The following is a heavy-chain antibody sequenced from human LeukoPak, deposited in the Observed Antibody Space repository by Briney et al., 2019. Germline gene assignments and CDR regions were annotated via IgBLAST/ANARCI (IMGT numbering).Heavy chain of an antibody. D-gene: IGHD2-21*01. CDR2: IYTSGST. V-gene: IGHV4-61*02. Sequence: SETLSLTCTVSGGSISSGSYYWSWIRQPAGKGLEWIRRIYTSGSTNYNPSLKSRVTISVDTSKNQFSLKLSSVTAADTAVYYCARDRRGGDRAFDIWGQGTMVTVSS. CDR1: GGSISSGSYY. J-gene: IGHJ3*02. CDR3: ARDRRGGDRAFDI.